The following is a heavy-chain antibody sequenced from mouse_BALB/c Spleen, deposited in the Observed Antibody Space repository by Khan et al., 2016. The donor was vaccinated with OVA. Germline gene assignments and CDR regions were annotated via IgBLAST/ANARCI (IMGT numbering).Heavy chain of an antibody. CDR1: GFTFTDYY. Sequence: EVELVESGGGLVQPGGSLRLSCATSGFTFTDYYMSWVRQPPGKALEWLGFIRNKANGYTTEYSASVKGRFTISRDNSQSILYLQMNTLRAECSATYYCTRDRPSDYFDYCGQGTTLTVSS. J-gene: IGHJ2*01. V-gene: IGHV7-3*02. CDR2: IRNKANGYTT. CDR3: TRDRPSDYFDY.